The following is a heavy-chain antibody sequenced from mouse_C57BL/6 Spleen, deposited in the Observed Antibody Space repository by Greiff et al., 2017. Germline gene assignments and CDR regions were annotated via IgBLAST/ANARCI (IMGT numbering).Heavy chain of an antibody. Sequence: VQLQQSGPELVKPGASVKMSCKASGYTFTDYNMHWVKQSHGKSLEWIGYINPNNGGTSSNQKFKGKATLTVNKSSSTAYMELRSLTSEDSAVYYCARNLYGQGAMDYWGQGTSVTVSS. D-gene: IGHD1-2*01. J-gene: IGHJ4*01. V-gene: IGHV1-22*01. CDR2: INPNNGGT. CDR3: ARNLYGQGAMDY. CDR1: GYTFTDYN.